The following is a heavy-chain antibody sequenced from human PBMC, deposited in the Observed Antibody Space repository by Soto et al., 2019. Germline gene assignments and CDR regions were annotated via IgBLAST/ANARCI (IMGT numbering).Heavy chain of an antibody. D-gene: IGHD1-26*01. CDR3: AKGAGGGGNYYGPDY. Sequence: LRLSCAASGFTFSSYAMSWVRQAPGKGLEWVSGIRGSGGSTYYADSVRGRFTISRDNSKNTLYLQMNSLRAEDTAVYYCAKGAGGGGNYYGPDYWGQGTLVTVSS. J-gene: IGHJ4*02. CDR2: IRGSGGST. V-gene: IGHV3-23*01. CDR1: GFTFSSYA.